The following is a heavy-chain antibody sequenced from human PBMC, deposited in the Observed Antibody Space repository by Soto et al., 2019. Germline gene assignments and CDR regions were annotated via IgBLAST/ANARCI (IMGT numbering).Heavy chain of an antibody. CDR3: ARDLVGATI. CDR2: ISSSSNYI. V-gene: IGHV3-21*01. CDR1: GFTFSRYS. J-gene: IGHJ4*02. D-gene: IGHD1-26*01. Sequence: EVQLVESGGGLVKPGGSLRLSCAASGFTFSRYSINWGRPAPGKGLEWVSSISSSSNYIYYADSVKGRFTISRDNAKNSLYLQMNSLRAEDTAMYYCARDLVGATIWGQGTLVTVSS.